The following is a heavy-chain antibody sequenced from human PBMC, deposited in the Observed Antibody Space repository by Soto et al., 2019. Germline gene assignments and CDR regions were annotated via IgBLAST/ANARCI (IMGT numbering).Heavy chain of an antibody. V-gene: IGHV3-23*01. D-gene: IGHD3-3*01. CDR2: ISASGFNK. CDR1: GFTFNNFG. J-gene: IGHJ4*02. Sequence: GGSLRLSCVTSGFTFNNFGMKWVRQAPGKGLEWVSSISASGFNKYYADSVKGRFTISRDDSKNTLYLQMNSLRAEDTAVYYCAKDNAYYDFWSGYYPTPGHFDYWGQGTLVTVSS. CDR3: AKDNAYYDFWSGYYPTPGHFDY.